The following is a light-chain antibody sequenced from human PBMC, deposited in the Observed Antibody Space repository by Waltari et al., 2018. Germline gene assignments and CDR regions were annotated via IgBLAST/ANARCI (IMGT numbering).Light chain of an antibody. CDR3: QTWGTGFVV. V-gene: IGLV4-69*01. J-gene: IGLJ2*01. CDR1: SGHSDSS. Sequence: QLALTQSPSASASLGASVKLTCTLSSGHSDSSIAWHQHQPEKGPRYLMKLDSDGSHTMVEVSPHRFSGSSSGSERYLTISSLQYEDEADYYCQTWGTGFVVFGGGTKLTVL. CDR2: LDSDGSH.